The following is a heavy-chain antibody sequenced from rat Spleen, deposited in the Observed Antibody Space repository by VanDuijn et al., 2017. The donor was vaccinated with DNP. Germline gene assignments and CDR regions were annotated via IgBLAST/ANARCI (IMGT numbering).Heavy chain of an antibody. Sequence: EVQLVESGGGLVQPGWSLKLSCAASGFTFSDYYMVWVRQAPTRGLEWVAYISYDGGITSYGDSVKGRFTISRDDAQDTLYLQMNSLRSEDTATYYCAREGDYYDGYGDALDAWGQGTSVTVAS. V-gene: IGHV5-20*01. J-gene: IGHJ4*01. D-gene: IGHD1-12*03. CDR3: AREGDYYDGYGDALDA. CDR2: ISYDGGIT. CDR1: GFTFSDYY.